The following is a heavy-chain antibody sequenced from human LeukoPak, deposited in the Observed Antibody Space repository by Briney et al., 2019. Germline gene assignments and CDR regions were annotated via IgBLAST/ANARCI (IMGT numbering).Heavy chain of an antibody. D-gene: IGHD4-11*01. J-gene: IGHJ3*02. CDR2: MNPNSANT. CDR3: VRIDYSNAFDI. V-gene: IGHV1-8*03. Sequence: GASVKVSCKASGYTFTNYDINWVRQATGQGLEWMGWMNPNSANTGSAQKLQGRVTITGNTSISTAYMELSSLRSEDTAVYYCVRIDYSNAFDIWGQGTMVTVSS. CDR1: GYTFTNYD.